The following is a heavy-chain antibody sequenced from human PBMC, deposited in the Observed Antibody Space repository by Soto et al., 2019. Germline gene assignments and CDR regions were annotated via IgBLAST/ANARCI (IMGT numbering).Heavy chain of an antibody. Sequence: QITLKESGPPLVKPTQTLTLTCTFSGFSLSASDVGVGWIRQPPGKALEWLVVIYWDDDERCSPSLKSRLTITKDTSKNQVVLTMTNMDPVDTATYYCAHASGAGNSAYFDYWGQGILVTVSS. D-gene: IGHD6-13*01. CDR3: AHASGAGNSAYFDY. J-gene: IGHJ4*02. CDR2: IYWDDDE. CDR1: GFSLSASDVG. V-gene: IGHV2-5*02.